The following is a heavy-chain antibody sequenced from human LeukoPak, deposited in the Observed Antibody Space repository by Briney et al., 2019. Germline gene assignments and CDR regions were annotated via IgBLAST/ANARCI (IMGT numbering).Heavy chain of an antibody. V-gene: IGHV3-23*01. J-gene: IGHJ4*02. D-gene: IGHD4-11*01. Sequence: GGSLRLSCAASGFTFSSYAMSWVRQAPGKGLEWVSAISGSGGSTYYADSVKGRFTISRDNSKNTLYPQMNSLRAEDTAIYYCARSGGLQKFDYWGQGTLVTVSS. CDR2: ISGSGGST. CDR3: ARSGGLQKFDY. CDR1: GFTFSSYA.